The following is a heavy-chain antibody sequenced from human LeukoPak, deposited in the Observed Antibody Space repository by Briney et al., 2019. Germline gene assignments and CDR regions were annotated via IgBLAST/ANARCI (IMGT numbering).Heavy chain of an antibody. J-gene: IGHJ4*02. V-gene: IGHV4-34*01. CDR1: GGSFSGYY. CDR2: INHSGST. D-gene: IGHD3-10*01. CDR3: ASRSGSYYNDY. Sequence: SETLSLTCAVYGGSFSGYYWSWIRQPLGKGLEWIGEINHSGSTNYNPSLKSRVTISVDASKNQFSLKLSSVTAADTAVYYCASRSGSYYNDYWGQGTLVTVSS.